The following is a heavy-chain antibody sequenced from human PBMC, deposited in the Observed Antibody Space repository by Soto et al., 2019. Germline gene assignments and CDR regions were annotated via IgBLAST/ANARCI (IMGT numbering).Heavy chain of an antibody. Sequence: ASVKVSCKASGYTFTGYYMHWVRQAPGQGLEWMGWINPNSGGTNYAQKFQGWVTMTRDTSISTAYMELSRLRSDDTAVYYCARAYYDRSGYAVDPWGQGTLVTVSS. J-gene: IGHJ5*02. D-gene: IGHD3-22*01. CDR3: ARAYYDRSGYAVDP. CDR1: GYTFTGYY. CDR2: INPNSGGT. V-gene: IGHV1-2*04.